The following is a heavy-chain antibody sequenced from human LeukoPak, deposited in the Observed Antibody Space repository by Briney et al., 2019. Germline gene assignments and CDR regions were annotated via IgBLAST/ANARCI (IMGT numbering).Heavy chain of an antibody. J-gene: IGHJ3*02. CDR1: GGSISSYY. CDR2: IYTSGST. D-gene: IGHD6-13*01. Sequence: SETLSLTCTVSGGSISSYYWSWIRQPAGKGLEWIGRIYTSGSTNYNPSLKSRVTMSVDTSKNQFSLKLSSVTAADTAVYYCARQDSSWYRHDAFDIWGQRTMVTVSS. CDR3: ARQDSSWYRHDAFDI. V-gene: IGHV4-4*07.